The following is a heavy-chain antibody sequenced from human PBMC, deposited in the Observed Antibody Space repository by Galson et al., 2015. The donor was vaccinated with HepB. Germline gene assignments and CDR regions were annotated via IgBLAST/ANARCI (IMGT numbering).Heavy chain of an antibody. CDR1: GYTFNIYG. J-gene: IGHJ5*02. Sequence: SVKVSCKASGYTFNIYGITWVRQAPGQGFEWMGWVSGNNDNTKYAQKLQGRVTMTTDTSTSTGYMELRSLRSDDTAVYYCARVFYKYDNSGYSWFDPWGQGTLVTVSS. CDR3: ARVFYKYDNSGYSWFDP. V-gene: IGHV1-18*01. CDR2: VSGNNDNT. D-gene: IGHD3-22*01.